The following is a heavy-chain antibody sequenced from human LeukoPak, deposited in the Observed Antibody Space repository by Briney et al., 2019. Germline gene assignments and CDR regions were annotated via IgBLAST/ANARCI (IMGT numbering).Heavy chain of an antibody. Sequence: SETLSLTCTVSGGSISSYYWSWIRQPPGKGLEWIGYIYYSGSTNYNPSLKSRVTISVDTSKDQFSLKLSSVTAADTAVYYCATMTTVVTGYYYYGMDVWGQGTTVTVSS. V-gene: IGHV4-59*08. CDR1: GGSISSYY. CDR3: ATMTTVVTGYYYYGMDV. D-gene: IGHD4-23*01. CDR2: IYYSGST. J-gene: IGHJ6*02.